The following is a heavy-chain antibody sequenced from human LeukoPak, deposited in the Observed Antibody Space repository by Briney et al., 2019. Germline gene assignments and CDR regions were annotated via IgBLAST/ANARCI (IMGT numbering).Heavy chain of an antibody. Sequence: PSETLSLTCVVYGGSFSGYYWSWIRQSPGKGLEWIGEINHSGSTNYNPSLKSRVTISVDTSKNQFSLKLSSVTAADTAVYYCARAVFSYCSGGSCPYFDYWGQGTLVPSPQ. CDR3: ARAVFSYCSGGSCPYFDY. J-gene: IGHJ4*02. D-gene: IGHD2-15*01. CDR2: INHSGST. V-gene: IGHV4-34*01. CDR1: GGSFSGYY.